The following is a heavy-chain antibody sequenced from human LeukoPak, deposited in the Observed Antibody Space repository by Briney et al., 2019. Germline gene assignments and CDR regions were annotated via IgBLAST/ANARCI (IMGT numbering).Heavy chain of an antibody. J-gene: IGHJ1*01. Sequence: ASVTVSFTASGYTFTSYYMHWVRQAPGQGLEWMGIINPSGGSTSYARKFQGRVTMTRDTSTSTVYMELSSLRSEDTAVYYCAREGGDCSGGSCSEYFQHWGQGTLVTVSS. CDR2: INPSGGST. CDR3: AREGGDCSGGSCSEYFQH. V-gene: IGHV1-46*01. CDR1: GYTFTSYY. D-gene: IGHD2-15*01.